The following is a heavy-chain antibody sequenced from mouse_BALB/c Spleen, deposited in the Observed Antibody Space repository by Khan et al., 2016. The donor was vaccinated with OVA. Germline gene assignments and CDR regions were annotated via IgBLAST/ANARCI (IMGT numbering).Heavy chain of an antibody. V-gene: IGHV1-20*02. CDR3: TRIYRSDFDY. CDR1: GYSFTGYF. Sequence: VQLQQSGPELVRPGASVKISCKASGYSFTGYFMNWVMQSHGKSLEWIGRINPHIGETFYNQKFKDKATLPVDESSNTAHMELRSLASEDSAVYYCTRIYRSDFDYWGQGTTLTVSA. D-gene: IGHD1-1*01. CDR2: INPHIGET. J-gene: IGHJ2*01.